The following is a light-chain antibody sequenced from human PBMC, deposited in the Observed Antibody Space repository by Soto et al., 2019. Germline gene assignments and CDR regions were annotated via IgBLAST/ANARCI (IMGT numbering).Light chain of an antibody. CDR2: LGS. J-gene: IGKJ1*01. V-gene: IGKV2-28*01. Sequence: DIVMTPSPLSLPVTPGEPASISCRSSQSLLHSNGYNYLDWYLQKPGQSPQLLIYLGSNRASGVLDRFSGSGSGTDFTLKISRVEAEDVGVYYCMQALLTQWTFGQGTKVEIK. CDR1: QSLLHSNGYNY. CDR3: MQALLTQWT.